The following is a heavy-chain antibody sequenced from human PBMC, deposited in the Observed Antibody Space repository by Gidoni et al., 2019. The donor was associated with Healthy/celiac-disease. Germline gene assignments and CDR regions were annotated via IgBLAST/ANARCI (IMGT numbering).Heavy chain of an antibody. CDR1: GGSFSGYY. V-gene: IGHV4-34*01. Sequence: QVQLQQWGAGLLKPSETLSLTCAVYGGSFSGYYWSWIRQPPGKGLEWIGEINHSGSTNYNPSLKSRVTISVDTSKNQFSLKLSSVTAADTAVYYCASRMKSGWAGFYYYYGMDVWGQGTTVTVSS. CDR2: INHSGST. CDR3: ASRMKSGWAGFYYYYGMDV. D-gene: IGHD6-19*01. J-gene: IGHJ6*02.